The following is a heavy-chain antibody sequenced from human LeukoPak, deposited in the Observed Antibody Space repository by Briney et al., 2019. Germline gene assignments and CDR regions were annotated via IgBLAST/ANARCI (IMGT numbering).Heavy chain of an antibody. Sequence: SETLSLTCTVSGGSISSSSYYWGWIRQPPGKGLEWIGSIYYSGSSYYNPSLKSRVSLFVDPSKSQFSLKLSSVTAADTAMYYCARSFCSSTICYAVGAFDIWAKGQRSPCLQ. CDR2: IYYSGSS. J-gene: IGHJ3*02. V-gene: IGHV4-39*01. D-gene: IGHD2-2*01. CDR1: GGSISSSSYY. CDR3: ARSFCSSTICYAVGAFDI.